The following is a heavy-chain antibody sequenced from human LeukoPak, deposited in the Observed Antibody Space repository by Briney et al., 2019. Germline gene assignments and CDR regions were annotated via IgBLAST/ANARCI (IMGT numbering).Heavy chain of an antibody. V-gene: IGHV1-58*02. CDR1: GFTFTSSA. CDR3: AAGVPAAMLGAFDI. CDR2: IVVGSGNT. J-gene: IGHJ3*02. Sequence: SVKVSCKASGFTFTSSAMQWVRQARGQRLEWIGWIVVGSGNTNYAQKLQERVTITRDMSTSTAYMELSSLRSEDTAVYYCAAGVPAAMLGAFDIWGQGTMVTVSS. D-gene: IGHD2-2*01.